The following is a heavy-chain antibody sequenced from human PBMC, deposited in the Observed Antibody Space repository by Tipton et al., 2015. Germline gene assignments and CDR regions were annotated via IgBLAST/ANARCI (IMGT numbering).Heavy chain of an antibody. CDR3: ASETYGGRDAFDI. CDR2: ISYSGIT. D-gene: IGHD4-23*01. CDR1: DVSISTYF. J-gene: IGHJ3*02. Sequence: TLSLTCTVSDVSISTYFCSWIRQPPGKGLEWIGDISYSGITNYNPSLKSRVTISVDTSKNQFSLKLTSVSAADAAVYYCASETYGGRDAFDIWGQGTMVTVSS. V-gene: IGHV4-59*01.